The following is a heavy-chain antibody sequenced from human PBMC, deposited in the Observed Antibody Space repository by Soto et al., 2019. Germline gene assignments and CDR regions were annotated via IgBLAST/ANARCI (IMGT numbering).Heavy chain of an antibody. D-gene: IGHD5-18*01. Sequence: GGSLTLSCAASGFTFSSYAMSWVRQAPGKGLEYVSVISSNGGSTYYADSVKGRFTISRDNSKNTLYLQMSSLRAEDTAVYYCVKILQYSYGLPHWGQGTLVTV. CDR1: GFTFSSYA. CDR3: VKILQYSYGLPH. V-gene: IGHV3-64D*06. J-gene: IGHJ4*02. CDR2: ISSNGGST.